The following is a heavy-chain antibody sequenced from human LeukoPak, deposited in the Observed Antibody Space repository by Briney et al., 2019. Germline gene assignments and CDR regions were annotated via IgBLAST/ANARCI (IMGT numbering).Heavy chain of an antibody. D-gene: IGHD3-3*01. CDR1: GGTFSSYA. Sequence: SVKVSCKASGGTFSSYAISWVRQAPGQGLEWMGGIIPIFGTANYAQKFQGRVTITTDESTSTAYMELSSLRSEDTAVYYCARVWDDFWSGYSSGDWGQGTLVTVSS. CDR2: IIPIFGTA. V-gene: IGHV1-69*05. CDR3: ARVWDDFWSGYSSGD. J-gene: IGHJ4*02.